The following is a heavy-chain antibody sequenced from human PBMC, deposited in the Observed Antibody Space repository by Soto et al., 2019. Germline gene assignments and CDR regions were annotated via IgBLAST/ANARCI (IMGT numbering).Heavy chain of an antibody. CDR1: GFTFSSYG. J-gene: IGHJ4*02. V-gene: IGHV3-30*18. CDR2: ISYDGSNK. Sequence: PGGSLRLSCAASGFTFSSYGMHWVRQAPGKGLEWVAVISYDGSNKYYADSVKGRFTISRDNSKNTLYLQMNSLRAEDTAVYYCAKDTQWGGCSSTSCYPFDYWGQGTLVTVSS. D-gene: IGHD2-2*01. CDR3: AKDTQWGGCSSTSCYPFDY.